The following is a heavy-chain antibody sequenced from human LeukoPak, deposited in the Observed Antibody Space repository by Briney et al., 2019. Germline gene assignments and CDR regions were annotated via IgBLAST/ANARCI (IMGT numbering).Heavy chain of an antibody. CDR2: INPNSGGT. CDR1: GYTFTGYY. V-gene: IGHV1-2*02. D-gene: IGHD5-12*01. CDR3: ARDNPYDIVALYYFDY. J-gene: IGHJ4*02. Sequence: ASVKVSCKASGYTFTGYYMHWVRQAPGQGLEWMGWINPNSGGTNYAQKFQGRVTMTRDTSISTAYMELSRLRSDDTAVYYCARDNPYDIVALYYFDYWGQGTLVTVSS.